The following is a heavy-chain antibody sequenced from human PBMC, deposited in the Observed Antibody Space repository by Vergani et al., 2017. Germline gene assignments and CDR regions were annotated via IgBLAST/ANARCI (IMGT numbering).Heavy chain of an antibody. CDR3: ARIPVYVASAYSDSGAYFAY. V-gene: IGHV2-5*01. J-gene: IGHJ4*02. D-gene: IGHD3-16*01. CDR1: GFSLSTSGVG. Sequence: QITLKESGPTLLKPTQTLTLTCTFSGFSLSTSGVGVSWIRQPPGKALEWLALIYWNDEKRYSPSLKSRLTISRDASHKQLVLTVTNMDPVDTATYFCARIPVYVASAYSDSGAYFAYWAQGPLFTFSS. CDR2: IYWNDEK.